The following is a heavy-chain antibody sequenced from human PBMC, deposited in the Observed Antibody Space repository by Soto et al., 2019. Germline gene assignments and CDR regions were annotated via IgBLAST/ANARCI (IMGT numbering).Heavy chain of an antibody. Sequence: PGESLKISCKGSGYSFAVYWIAWVRQMPGKGLEWMGIIYPGDSDTRYSPTFQGQVTISADKSISTAYLQWSSLKASDTAMYYCARQGGIAVAGTPGWFDPWGQGTLVTVSS. CDR3: ARQGGIAVAGTPGWFDP. CDR2: IYPGDSDT. J-gene: IGHJ5*02. D-gene: IGHD6-19*01. V-gene: IGHV5-51*01. CDR1: GYSFAVYW.